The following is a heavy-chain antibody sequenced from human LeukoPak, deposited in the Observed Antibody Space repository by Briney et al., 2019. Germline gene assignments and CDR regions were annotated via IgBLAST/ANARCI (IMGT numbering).Heavy chain of an antibody. Sequence: GGSLRLSCAASGFTVSNNYMTWVRQAPGKGLEWVSVIYSGNRTKYADSVKGRFIISRDNSKNTLLFQMNSLRAEDTAVYYCAGLTSGNGLDVWGRGTTVTVS. D-gene: IGHD3-3*01. J-gene: IGHJ6*02. CDR2: IYSGNRT. CDR3: AGLTSGNGLDV. V-gene: IGHV3-66*04. CDR1: GFTVSNNY.